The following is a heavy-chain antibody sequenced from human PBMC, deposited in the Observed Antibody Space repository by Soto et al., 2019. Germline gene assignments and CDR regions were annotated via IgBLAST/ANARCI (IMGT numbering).Heavy chain of an antibody. CDR2: IYYSGST. J-gene: IGHJ4*02. CDR1: GGSISSSSYY. Sequence: SETLSLTCTVSGGSISSSSYYWGWIRQPPGKGLEWIGSIYYSGSTYYNPSLKSRVTISVDTSKNQFSLKLSSVTAADTAVYYCASRSGYSSRDYWGQGTLVTVSS. CDR3: ASRSGYSSRDY. V-gene: IGHV4-39*01. D-gene: IGHD6-13*01.